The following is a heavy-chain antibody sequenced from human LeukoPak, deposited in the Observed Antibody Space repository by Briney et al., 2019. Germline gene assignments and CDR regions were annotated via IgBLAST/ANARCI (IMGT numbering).Heavy chain of an antibody. J-gene: IGHJ4*02. CDR3: ARGGYDILTDYRPFDY. V-gene: IGHV4-30-4*01. CDR2: IYYSGST. CDR1: GGSISSGDYY. Sequence: KSSETLSLTCTVSGGSISSGDYYWSWIRQPPGKGLEWIGYIYYSGSTYYNPSLKSRVTISVDTSKNQFSLKLSSVTAADTAVYYCARGGYDILTDYRPFDYWGQGTLVTVSS. D-gene: IGHD3-9*01.